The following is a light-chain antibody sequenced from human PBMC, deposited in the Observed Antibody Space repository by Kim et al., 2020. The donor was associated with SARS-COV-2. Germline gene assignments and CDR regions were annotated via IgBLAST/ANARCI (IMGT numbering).Light chain of an antibody. CDR1: QNVKSN. Sequence: EIVMTQSPATLSVSPGERATLSCRASQNVKSNLAWYQQKPGQTPRLLIYGASTRATGIPARFSASGSGTDFSLTITGLQSEDFAAYHCQQYQSWPPTFGQGTKVDIK. CDR2: GAS. J-gene: IGKJ1*01. CDR3: QQYQSWPPT. V-gene: IGKV3-15*01.